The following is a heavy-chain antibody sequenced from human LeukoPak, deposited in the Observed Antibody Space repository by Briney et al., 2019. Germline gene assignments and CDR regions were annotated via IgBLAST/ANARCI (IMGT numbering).Heavy chain of an antibody. J-gene: IGHJ4*02. D-gene: IGHD1-26*01. Sequence: PGGSLRLSCAASGFSFSNYAMSWVRQAPGKGLEWVSDIGVSGGTTNYADSVKGRFTISRDNSNNMLYLQMNSLRAEDTAVYYCAKGTSGGSYYALGYWGQGTLVTVSS. V-gene: IGHV3-23*01. CDR3: AKGTSGGSYYALGY. CDR1: GFSFSNYA. CDR2: IGVSGGTT.